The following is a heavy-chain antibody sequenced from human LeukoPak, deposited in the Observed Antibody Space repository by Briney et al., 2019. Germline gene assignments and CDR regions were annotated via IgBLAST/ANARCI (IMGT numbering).Heavy chain of an antibody. V-gene: IGHV1-24*01. CDR3: ASGPRLDYGGNTPVGDYFDY. Sequence: ASVTVSCKVSGYTLTELSMHWVRQAPGKGLEWVGGFDPEDGETIYARKFQGRVTMTEDTSTDTAYMELSSMRSEDTAVYYCASGPRLDYGGNTPVGDYFDYWGQGTLVTVSS. CDR2: FDPEDGET. J-gene: IGHJ4*02. CDR1: GYTLTELS. D-gene: IGHD4-23*01.